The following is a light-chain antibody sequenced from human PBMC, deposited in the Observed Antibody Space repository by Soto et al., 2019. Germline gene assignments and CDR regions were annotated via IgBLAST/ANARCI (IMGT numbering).Light chain of an antibody. J-gene: IGLJ1*01. V-gene: IGLV1-40*01. CDR2: GNS. CDR3: HSYDSSLSGYV. Sequence: QSVLTQPPSVSGAPGQRVTISCTGSSSNIGAGYDVHWYQQLLGTAPKLLIYGNSNRPSGVPDRFSGSKSGTSASPAITGLQAEDEADYYCHSYDSSLSGYVFGTGTKLTVL. CDR1: SSNIGAGYD.